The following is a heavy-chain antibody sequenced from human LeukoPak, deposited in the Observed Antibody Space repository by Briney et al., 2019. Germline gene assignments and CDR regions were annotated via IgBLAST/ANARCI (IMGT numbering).Heavy chain of an antibody. J-gene: IGHJ6*02. Sequence: PGGSLRLSCAASGFTFSSYAMSWVRQAPGKGLEWVSAISGSGGSTYYADSVKGRFTISRDNSKNTLYLQMNSLRAEDTAVYYCAKDRITMIYYYYGMDVWGQGTTVTVSS. V-gene: IGHV3-23*01. CDR2: ISGSGGST. CDR1: GFTFSSYA. D-gene: IGHD3-22*01. CDR3: AKDRITMIYYYYGMDV.